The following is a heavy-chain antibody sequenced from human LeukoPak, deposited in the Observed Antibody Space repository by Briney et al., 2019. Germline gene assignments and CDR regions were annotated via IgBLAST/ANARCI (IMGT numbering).Heavy chain of an antibody. CDR3: ARDFGSLFSVVRGGDYYYYMDV. D-gene: IGHD3-10*01. Sequence: PSETLSLTCTVSGGSISSYYWSWIRQPPGKGLEWIGYIYYSGSTNYNPSLKSRVTISVDTSKNQFSLKLSSVTAADTAVYYCARDFGSLFSVVRGGDYYYYMDVWGKGTTVTVSS. V-gene: IGHV4-59*01. CDR1: GGSISSYY. CDR2: IYYSGST. J-gene: IGHJ6*03.